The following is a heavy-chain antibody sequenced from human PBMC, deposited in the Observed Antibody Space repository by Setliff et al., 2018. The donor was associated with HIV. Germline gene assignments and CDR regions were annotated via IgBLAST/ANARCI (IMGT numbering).Heavy chain of an antibody. D-gene: IGHD1-26*01. J-gene: IGHJ3*01. V-gene: IGHV4-34*01. CDR2: INHSGST. CDR1: GGSFSSYY. CDR3: ARDHNSGTLHAFDL. Sequence: TSETLSLTCAVYGGSFSSYYWSWIRQPPGKGLEWIGEINHSGSTNYNPSLKSRVTISLDTSKKHFSLDLYSVTAADTAVYYCARDHNSGTLHAFDLWGQGTKVT.